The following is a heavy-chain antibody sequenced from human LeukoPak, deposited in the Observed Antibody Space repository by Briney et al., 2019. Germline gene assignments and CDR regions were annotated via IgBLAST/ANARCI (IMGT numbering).Heavy chain of an antibody. J-gene: IGHJ4*02. Sequence: GESLKISCTASGYSFTSYWIGWMRQIPGKGLEWMGVIFPGDSDTTYSPSFQGQVIISVDKSISTAYLQWRTLKTSDTAIYYCARSNSGYDYRSAFDLWGQGSLVTVSS. D-gene: IGHD3-10*01. CDR1: GYSFTSYW. CDR3: ARSNSGYDYRSAFDL. CDR2: IFPGDSDT. V-gene: IGHV5-51*01.